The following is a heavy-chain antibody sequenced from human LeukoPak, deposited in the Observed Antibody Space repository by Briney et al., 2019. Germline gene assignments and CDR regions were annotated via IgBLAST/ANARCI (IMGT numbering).Heavy chain of an antibody. V-gene: IGHV3-30*02. CDR1: GFTFSTSA. CDR2: IRSDGSNE. J-gene: IGHJ4*02. D-gene: IGHD2-2*01. CDR3: AKDDNIVVVPAALDY. Sequence: PGGSLRLSCAASGFTFSTSAMHWVRQAPGKGLEWVALIRSDGSNENYADSVKGRFTISRDNSKNTLYLQMNSLRAEDTAVYYCAKDDNIVVVPAALDYWGQGTLVTVSS.